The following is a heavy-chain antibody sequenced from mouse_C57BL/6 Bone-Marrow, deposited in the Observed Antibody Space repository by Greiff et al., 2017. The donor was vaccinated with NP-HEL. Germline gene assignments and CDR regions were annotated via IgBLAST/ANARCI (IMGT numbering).Heavy chain of an antibody. CDR1: GYAFSSYW. D-gene: IGHD2-12*01. CDR2: IYPGDGDT. J-gene: IGHJ2*01. Sequence: VQLQQSGASVKISCKASGYAFSSYWMNWVKQRPGKGLEWIGQIYPGDGDTNYNGKFKGKATLTADKSSSTAYMQLSSLTSEDSAVYFVARRPKTLIYDDFDYWGQGTTLTVSS. V-gene: IGHV1-80*01. CDR3: ARRPKTLIYDDFDY.